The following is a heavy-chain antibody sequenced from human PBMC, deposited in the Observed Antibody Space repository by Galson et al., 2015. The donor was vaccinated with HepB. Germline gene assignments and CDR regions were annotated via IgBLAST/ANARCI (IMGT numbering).Heavy chain of an antibody. V-gene: IGHV3-30*18. CDR2: ISYDGTNK. J-gene: IGHJ3*02. CDR3: AKDGYTYGSIAFDM. Sequence: SLRLSCAAAGFALSDYGMHWVRPAPGKGLEWVAVISYDGTNKYYSESVKGRFTISRDTSKNTLFLQMNSLTAVDTAVYHCAKDGYTYGSIAFDMWGQGTMVIVSS. D-gene: IGHD5-12*01. CDR1: GFALSDYG.